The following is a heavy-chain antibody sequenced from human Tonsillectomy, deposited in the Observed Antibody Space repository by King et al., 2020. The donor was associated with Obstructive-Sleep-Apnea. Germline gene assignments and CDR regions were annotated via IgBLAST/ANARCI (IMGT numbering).Heavy chain of an antibody. CDR1: VYTFTSYG. D-gene: IGHD6-13*01. J-gene: IGHJ4*02. CDR2: ISAYNGNT. CDR3: ASDRNKVAAAGTLDY. Sequence: QLVQSGAEVKKPGASVKVSCKASVYTFTSYGISWVRQAPAQGLEWMGWISAYNGNTNHAQKHQGRVTMTTDTSTSTAYMELRSLRSDDTAVYYCASDRNKVAAAGTLDYWGQGTLVTVSS. V-gene: IGHV1-18*01.